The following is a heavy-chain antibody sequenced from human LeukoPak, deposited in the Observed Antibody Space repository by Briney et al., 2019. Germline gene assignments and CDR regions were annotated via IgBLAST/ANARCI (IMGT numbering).Heavy chain of an antibody. D-gene: IGHD3-22*01. CDR3: ARENYDSSGYPAGYFDY. CDR1: GFTFSRYN. CDR2: FSSSSGAI. Sequence: GGSLRLSCAASGFTFSRYNMNWVRQAPGKGLEWVSYFSSSSGAIYYADSVKGRFTISRDNAKNSLYLQMNSLRAEDTAVYYCARENYDSSGYPAGYFDYWGQGTLVTVSS. J-gene: IGHJ4*02. V-gene: IGHV3-48*01.